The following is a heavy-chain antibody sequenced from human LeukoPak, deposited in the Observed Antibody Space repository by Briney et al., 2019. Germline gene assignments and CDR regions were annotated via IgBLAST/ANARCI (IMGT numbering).Heavy chain of an antibody. CDR2: IYIGGNT. CDR3: ARDTDSRNWNGLFDH. D-gene: IGHD6-13*01. V-gene: IGHV3-53*01. CDR1: EFTVSSNY. Sequence: GGSLRLSCAASEFTVSSNYMHWVRQAPGKGLEWVSLIYIGGNTFYADSVKGRFTISRDNAKNSLFLQMSSLRVEDTAVYYCARDTDSRNWNGLFDHWGQGTLVTVSS. J-gene: IGHJ4*02.